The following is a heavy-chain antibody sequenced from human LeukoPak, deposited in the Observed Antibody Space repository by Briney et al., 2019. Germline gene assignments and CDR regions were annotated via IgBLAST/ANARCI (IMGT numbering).Heavy chain of an antibody. D-gene: IGHD1-26*01. J-gene: IGHJ1*01. CDR1: GYSLNELS. Sequence: ASVRVSCKVSGYSLNELSIHWVRQAPGQGLEWMGRLDPADGERNYAQKFQGRVTMTEDTSTDTAYMELSSLRSEDTAVYYCATGTPWQLLGLQHWGQGTLVTVSS. CDR2: LDPADGER. V-gene: IGHV1-24*01. CDR3: ATGTPWQLLGLQH.